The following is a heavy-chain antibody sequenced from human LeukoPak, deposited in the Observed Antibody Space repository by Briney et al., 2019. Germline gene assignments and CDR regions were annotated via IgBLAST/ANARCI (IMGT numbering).Heavy chain of an antibody. Sequence: GGSLRLSCAASGLPFSSYAMSWVRQAPGKGLEWVSTISGNGATTYYADSVKGRFTISRDNYKSTLYMQMNSLRAEDTAVYYCAKRGVATIPDYWGQGTLVTVSS. V-gene: IGHV3-23*01. CDR1: GLPFSSYA. CDR2: ISGNGATT. CDR3: AKRGVATIPDY. J-gene: IGHJ4*02. D-gene: IGHD5-12*01.